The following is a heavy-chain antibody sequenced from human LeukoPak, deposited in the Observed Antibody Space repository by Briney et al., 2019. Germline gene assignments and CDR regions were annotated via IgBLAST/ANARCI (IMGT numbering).Heavy chain of an antibody. CDR3: AKDPYGDYVRYFDY. Sequence: GGSLRLSCAASGFTFNSYAMHWVRQAPGKGLEWVTVISYDGSNKYYADSVKGRFTISRDNSKNTLYLQMNSLRAEDTAVYYCAKDPYGDYVRYFDYWGQGTLVTASS. D-gene: IGHD4-17*01. V-gene: IGHV3-30-3*01. CDR2: ISYDGSNK. J-gene: IGHJ4*02. CDR1: GFTFNSYA.